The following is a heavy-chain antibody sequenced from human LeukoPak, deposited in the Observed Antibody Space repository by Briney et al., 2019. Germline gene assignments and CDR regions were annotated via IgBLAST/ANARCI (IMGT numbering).Heavy chain of an antibody. CDR2: ISYDGSNK. D-gene: IGHD6-13*01. Sequence: QPGGSLRLSCAASGFTFSSYGMHWVRQAPGKGLEWVAVISYDGSNKYYADSVKSRFTISRDNSKNTLYLQMNSLRAEDTAVYYCAKDGRGSTYLGRLGAAGIYFQHWGQGTLVTVSS. J-gene: IGHJ1*01. V-gene: IGHV3-30*18. CDR1: GFTFSSYG. CDR3: AKDGRGSTYLGRLGAAGIYFQH.